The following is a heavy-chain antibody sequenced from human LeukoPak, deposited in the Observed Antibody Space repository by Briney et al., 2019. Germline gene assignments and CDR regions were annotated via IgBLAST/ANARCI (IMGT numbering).Heavy chain of an antibody. CDR1: GFTVSSNY. Sequence: GSLRLSCAASGFTVSSNYMSWVRQAPGKGPEWVSIIYSGGSTFYADSVKRRFTISRDNPKNTLYLQVSSLRVEDMAVYYCARGGVYGGAAYFDPWGQGTLVTVSS. CDR2: IYSGGST. D-gene: IGHD4-23*01. J-gene: IGHJ4*02. CDR3: ARGGVYGGAAYFDP. V-gene: IGHV3-66*01.